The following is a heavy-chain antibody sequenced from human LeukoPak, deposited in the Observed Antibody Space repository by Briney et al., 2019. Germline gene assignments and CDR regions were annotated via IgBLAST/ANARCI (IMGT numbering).Heavy chain of an antibody. Sequence: PGGSLRLSCAASGFTFSSYAMHWVRQAPGKGLEWVAVISYDGSNKYYADSVKGRFTISRDNAKNSLYLQMNSLRAEDTAVYYCARRAAGYYPVDYWGQGTLVTVSS. CDR1: GFTFSSYA. CDR2: ISYDGSNK. V-gene: IGHV3-30*04. J-gene: IGHJ4*02. D-gene: IGHD3-22*01. CDR3: ARRAAGYYPVDY.